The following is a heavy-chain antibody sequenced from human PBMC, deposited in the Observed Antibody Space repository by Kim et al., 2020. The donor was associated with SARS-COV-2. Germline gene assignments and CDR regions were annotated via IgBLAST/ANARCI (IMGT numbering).Heavy chain of an antibody. CDR2: ISYDGSNK. CDR1: GFTFSSYG. D-gene: IGHD2-15*01. J-gene: IGHJ4*02. CDR3: AKDVLGYCSGGSCYSHDY. Sequence: GGSLRLSCAASGFTFSSYGMHWVRQAPGKGLEWVAVISYDGSNKYYADSVKGRFTISRDNSKNTLYLQMNSLRAEDTAVYYCAKDVLGYCSGGSCYSHDYWGQGTLVTVSS. V-gene: IGHV3-30*18.